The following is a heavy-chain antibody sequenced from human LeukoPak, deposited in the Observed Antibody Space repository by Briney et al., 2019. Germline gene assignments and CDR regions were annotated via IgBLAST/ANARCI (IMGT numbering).Heavy chain of an antibody. Sequence: ASVKVSCKASGYTFTAYYLHWVRQAPGQGLEWMGWINPNSGGTNYAQRFKGWVTLTRDTSTSTAYMELRSLRSDDTAVYYCARAYSSSWYQSAYQGEYYYYYMDVCGKGTTVTVSS. D-gene: IGHD6-13*01. CDR3: ARAYSSSWYQSAYQGEYYYYYMDV. J-gene: IGHJ6*03. CDR1: GYTFTAYY. V-gene: IGHV1-2*04. CDR2: INPNSGGT.